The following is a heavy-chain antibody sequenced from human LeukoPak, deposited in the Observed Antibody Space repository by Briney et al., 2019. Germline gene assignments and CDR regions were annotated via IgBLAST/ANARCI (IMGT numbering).Heavy chain of an antibody. CDR1: GFTFSSYA. Sequence: PGGSLRLSCAASGFTFSSYAMSWVRQAPGKGLEWVSAISGSGGSTYYADSVKGRFTVSRDNSKNTPYLQMNSLRAEDTAVYYCAKDGYSSGWSHFDYWGQGTLVTVSS. J-gene: IGHJ4*02. CDR2: ISGSGGST. CDR3: AKDGYSSGWSHFDY. V-gene: IGHV3-23*01. D-gene: IGHD6-19*01.